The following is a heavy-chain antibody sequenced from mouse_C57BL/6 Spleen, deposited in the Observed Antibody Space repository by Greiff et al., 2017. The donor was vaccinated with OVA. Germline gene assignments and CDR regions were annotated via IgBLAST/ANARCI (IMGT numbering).Heavy chain of an antibody. CDR3: AREGYDYDGSWFAY. Sequence: VQLQQSGPELVKPGASVKISCKASGYAFSSSWMNWVKQRPGKGLEWIGRIYPGDGDTNYNGKFKGKATLTADKSSSTAYMQLSSLTSEDSAVYVCAREGYDYDGSWFAYWGQGTLVTVSA. J-gene: IGHJ3*01. CDR1: GYAFSSSW. V-gene: IGHV1-82*01. D-gene: IGHD2-4*01. CDR2: IYPGDGDT.